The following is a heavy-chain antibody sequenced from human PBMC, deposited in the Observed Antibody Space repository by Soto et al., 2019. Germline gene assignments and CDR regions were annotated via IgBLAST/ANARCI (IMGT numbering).Heavy chain of an antibody. J-gene: IGHJ4*02. CDR2: TSAYNGNA. CDR1: GYTFTNFG. D-gene: IGHD3-16*01. V-gene: IGHV1-18*01. Sequence: QVQLVQSGAEVKKPGGSVKVSCKTSGYTFTNFGLCWVRQAPGQGLEWMGWTSAYNGNANYAQNSQGTVTMTTHTSTSTAYMELRSLRSDDTAVEYCSRGGTPIDYGRQGTLVTVSS. CDR3: SRGGTPIDY.